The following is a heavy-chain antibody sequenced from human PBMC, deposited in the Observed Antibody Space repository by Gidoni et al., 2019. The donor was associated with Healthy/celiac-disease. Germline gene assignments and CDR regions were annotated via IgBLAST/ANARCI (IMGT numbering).Heavy chain of an antibody. J-gene: IGHJ4*02. D-gene: IGHD6-19*01. V-gene: IGHV4-34*01. Sequence: QVQLQQWGAGLLKPSETLSITCAVYGGSFSGYYWSWIRQPPGKGLEWIGEINHSGSTNYNPSLKSRVTISVDTSKNQFSLKLSSVTAADTAVYYCARGPQQWLALFDYWGQGTLVTVSS. CDR2: INHSGST. CDR3: ARGPQQWLALFDY. CDR1: GGSFSGYY.